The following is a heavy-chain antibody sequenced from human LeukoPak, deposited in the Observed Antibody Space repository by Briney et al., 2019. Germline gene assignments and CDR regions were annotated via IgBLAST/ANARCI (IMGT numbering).Heavy chain of an antibody. Sequence: SETLSLTCTVSGGSISSYYWSWIRQPPGKGLEWIGYIYYSGSTNYNPSLKSRVTISVDTSKSQFSLKLSSVAAADTAVYYCARGPYPAFDYWGQGTLVTVSS. D-gene: IGHD3-16*01. J-gene: IGHJ4*02. CDR1: GGSISSYY. CDR3: ARGPYPAFDY. CDR2: IYYSGST. V-gene: IGHV4-59*01.